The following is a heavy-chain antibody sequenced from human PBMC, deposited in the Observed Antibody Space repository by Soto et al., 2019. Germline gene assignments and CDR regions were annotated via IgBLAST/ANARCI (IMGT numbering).Heavy chain of an antibody. CDR3: ARDATWPDYDILTGRRGYWFDP. Sequence: SVKVSCKASGGTFSSYAISWVRQAPVQGLEWMGGIIPIFGTANYAQKFQGRVTITADESTSTAYMELSSLRSEDTAVYYCARDATWPDYDILTGRRGYWFDPWGQGTLVTVSS. CDR2: IIPIFGTA. V-gene: IGHV1-69*01. CDR1: GGTFSSYA. J-gene: IGHJ5*02. D-gene: IGHD3-9*01.